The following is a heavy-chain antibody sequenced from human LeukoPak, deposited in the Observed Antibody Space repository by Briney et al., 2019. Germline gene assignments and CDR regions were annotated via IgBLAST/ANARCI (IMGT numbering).Heavy chain of an antibody. J-gene: IGHJ4*02. CDR3: ARGYYGSGSYYNGGYYFDY. Sequence: SETLSLTCTVSGGSISSGGYYWSWIRQPPGKGLEWIGYIYHSGSTYYDPSLKSRVTISVDKSKNQFSLKLSSVTAADTAVYYCARGYYGSGSYYNGGYYFDYWGQGTLVTVSS. V-gene: IGHV4-30-2*01. CDR2: IYHSGST. D-gene: IGHD3-10*01. CDR1: GGSISSGGYY.